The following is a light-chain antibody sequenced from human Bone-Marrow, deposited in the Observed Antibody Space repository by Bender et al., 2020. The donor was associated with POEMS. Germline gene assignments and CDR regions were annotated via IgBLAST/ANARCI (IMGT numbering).Light chain of an antibody. Sequence: QSALTQPASVSGSPGQSITISCTGTSSDVRDYKFVSWYQHHPGKAPKLLIYDVSLRPSGVSYRFSGSKSDNTASLTITGLQAEDEADYHCSSCTSRSRTLMFGGGTKLTVL. V-gene: IGLV2-14*03. J-gene: IGLJ3*02. CDR3: SSCTSRSRTLM. CDR2: DVS. CDR1: SSDVRDYKF.